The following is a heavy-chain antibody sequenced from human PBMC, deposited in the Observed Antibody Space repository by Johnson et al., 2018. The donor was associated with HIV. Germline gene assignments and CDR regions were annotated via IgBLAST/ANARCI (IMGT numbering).Heavy chain of an antibody. V-gene: IGHV3-30*04. CDR1: GFSFSSYA. CDR2: VSYDGSER. J-gene: IGHJ3*02. CDR3: AKDKSGRYYDSSGYSLDDAFDI. Sequence: QVQLVESGGGVVQPGRSLRLSCAASGFSFSSYAMHWVRQAPGKGLEWVAVVSYDGSERYYADSVKGRFTISRDSSKNTLYLQMNSLRAEDTAVYYCAKDKSGRYYDSSGYSLDDAFDIWGQGTMVTVSS. D-gene: IGHD3-22*01.